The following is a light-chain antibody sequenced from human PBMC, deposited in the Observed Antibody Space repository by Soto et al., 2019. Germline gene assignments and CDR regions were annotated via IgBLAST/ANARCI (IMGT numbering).Light chain of an antibody. CDR1: QSVSFSY. CDR2: GAS. V-gene: IGKV3-20*01. Sequence: EIVLTQSPGTLSLSPGERATLSCRASQSVSFSYLAWYQQKPGQAPRLLIYGASSRATGIPDRFSGSGSGTDFTLTISRLEPEDFAVYYCQQYGSSLWTFAPGTKVEIK. J-gene: IGKJ1*01. CDR3: QQYGSSLWT.